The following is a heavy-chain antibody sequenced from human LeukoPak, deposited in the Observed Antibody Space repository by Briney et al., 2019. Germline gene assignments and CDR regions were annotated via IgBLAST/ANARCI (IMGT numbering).Heavy chain of an antibody. CDR3: ARNGRVVVPVTDAFDI. J-gene: IGHJ3*02. Sequence: ASVKVSCKASGGTFSSYAISWVRQAPGQGLEWMGGIIPIFGTANYAQKFQGRVTITADESTSTAYMELSSLRSEDTAVYYCARNGRVVVPVTDAFDIWGQGTMVTVSS. V-gene: IGHV1-69*01. D-gene: IGHD2-2*01. CDR2: IIPIFGTA. CDR1: GGTFSSYA.